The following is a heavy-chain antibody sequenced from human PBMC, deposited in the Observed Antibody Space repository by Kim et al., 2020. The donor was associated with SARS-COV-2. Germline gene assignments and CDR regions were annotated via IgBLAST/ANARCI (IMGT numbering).Heavy chain of an antibody. D-gene: IGHD2-2*01. V-gene: IGHV1-3*01. J-gene: IGHJ4*02. CDR1: GYTFTSYA. CDR3: ARDRHPQNQLLRLHPKGDMDD. Sequence: ASVKVSCKASGYTFTSYALHWVRQAPGQRLEWMGWINAGNGNTKYSQKFQGRVTITRDTSAGTAYMDLSSLRSEDTAVYYCARDRHPQNQLLRLHPKGDMDDWGQGTLVTVSS. CDR2: INAGNGNT.